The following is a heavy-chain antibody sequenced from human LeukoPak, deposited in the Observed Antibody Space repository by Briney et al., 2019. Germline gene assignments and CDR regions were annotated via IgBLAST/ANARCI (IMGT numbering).Heavy chain of an antibody. D-gene: IGHD3-16*01. J-gene: IGHJ4*02. CDR2: INPSGGST. CDR3: ARSPITGVDY. CDR1: GYTFTSYY. Sequence: ASVKVSSTASGYTFTSYYMHWVRQAPGQGLEWMGIINPSGGSTSYAQKFQGRVTMTRDTSTSTVYMELSSLRSEDTAVYYCARSPITGVDYWGQGTLVTVSS. V-gene: IGHV1-46*01.